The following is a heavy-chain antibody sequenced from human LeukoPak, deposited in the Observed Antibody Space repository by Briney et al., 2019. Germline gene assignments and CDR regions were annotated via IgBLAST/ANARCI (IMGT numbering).Heavy chain of an antibody. CDR2: ISGSGGST. V-gene: IGHV3-23*01. Sequence: GGSLRLSCAASGFTFSSYAMSWVRQAPGKGLEWVSAISGSGGSTYYADSVKGRFTISRDNSKNTLYLQMNSLRAEDTAAYYCARSTVATNFDYWGQGTLVTVSS. J-gene: IGHJ4*02. CDR3: ARSTVATNFDY. D-gene: IGHD5-12*01. CDR1: GFTFSSYA.